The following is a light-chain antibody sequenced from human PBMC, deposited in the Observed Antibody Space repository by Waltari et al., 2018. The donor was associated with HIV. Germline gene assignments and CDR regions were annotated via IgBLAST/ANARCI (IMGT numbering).Light chain of an antibody. Sequence: EIALTQSPGTLSLSPGERATLSCRASQTISSTYLAWYQQKPGQAPRLLIYGASSRATGIPYMFSGRGSGTDFTLTISSLEPEDCAVYYCQQYIGSPRTFGQGTKVELK. CDR3: QQYIGSPRT. CDR1: QTISSTY. V-gene: IGKV3-20*01. CDR2: GAS. J-gene: IGKJ1*01.